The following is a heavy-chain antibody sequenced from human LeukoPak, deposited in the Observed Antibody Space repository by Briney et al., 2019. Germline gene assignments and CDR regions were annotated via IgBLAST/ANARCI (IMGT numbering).Heavy chain of an antibody. J-gene: IGHJ4*02. CDR1: GFSFNSNV. CDR3: ARDIGRGYYDSSGYSMYFDY. Sequence: GGSLRLSCAASGFSFNSNVMHWVRQAPGKGLEWVAVISYDGSNKYYADSVKGRFTISRDNSKNTLYLKMNSLRAEDTAVYYCARDIGRGYYDSSGYSMYFDYWGQGTLVTVSS. V-gene: IGHV3-30*04. CDR2: ISYDGSNK. D-gene: IGHD3-22*01.